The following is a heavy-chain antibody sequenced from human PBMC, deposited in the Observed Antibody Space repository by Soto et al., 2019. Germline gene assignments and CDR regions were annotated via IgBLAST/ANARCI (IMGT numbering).Heavy chain of an antibody. CDR1: GFTFSSYS. CDR3: ARDLEPIYYYYYGMDV. V-gene: IGHV3-21*01. J-gene: IGHJ6*02. Sequence: GGSLRLSCGASGFTFSSYSMNWVRQAPGKGLEWVSSISSSSSYIYYADSVKGRFTISRDNAKNSLYLQMNSLRAEDTAVYYCARDLEPIYYYYYGMDVWGQGTTVTVSS. D-gene: IGHD1-1*01. CDR2: ISSSSSYI.